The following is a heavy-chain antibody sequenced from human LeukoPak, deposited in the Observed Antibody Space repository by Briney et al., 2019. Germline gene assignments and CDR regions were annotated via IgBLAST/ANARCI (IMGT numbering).Heavy chain of an antibody. CDR1: GFPFSSYA. J-gene: IGHJ4*02. Sequence: PGGSLRLSCAASGFPFSSYAMSWVRQAPGKGLEWVSAISDSGGSTYYADSVKGRFTISRDNSKNTLYLQMNSLRAEDTAVYYCARTGLSCSTMIVGYFDYWGQGTLVTVSS. D-gene: IGHD3-22*01. CDR2: ISDSGGST. V-gene: IGHV3-23*01. CDR3: ARTGLSCSTMIVGYFDY.